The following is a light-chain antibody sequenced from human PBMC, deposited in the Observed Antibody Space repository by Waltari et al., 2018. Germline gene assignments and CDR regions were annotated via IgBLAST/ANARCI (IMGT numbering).Light chain of an antibody. CDR3: MQALQIPDT. J-gene: IGKJ2*01. CDR2: LGS. V-gene: IGKV2-28*01. Sequence: DIVMTQSPLSLPVTPGEPASISCRSSQSLLHSNEYSYLDWYLQKPGQSPRLLIYLGSNRASGVPDRFSGSGSGTDFTLRISRVEAEDVGVYYCMQALQIPDTFGQGTKLEI. CDR1: QSLLHSNEYSY.